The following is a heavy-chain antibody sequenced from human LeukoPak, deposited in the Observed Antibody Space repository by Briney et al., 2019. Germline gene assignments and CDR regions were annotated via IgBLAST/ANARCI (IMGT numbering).Heavy chain of an antibody. CDR2: ISSSSSYI. CDR3: ASRITMVRGVIGYYYYGMDV. D-gene: IGHD3-10*01. J-gene: IGHJ6*02. CDR1: GFTFSSYS. Sequence: GGSLRLSCAASGFTFSSYSMNWVRQAPGKGLEWVSSISSSSSYIYYADSVKGRFTISRDNAKNSLYLQMNSLRAEDTAVYYCASRITMVRGVIGYYYYGMDVWGQGTTVTVSS. V-gene: IGHV3-21*01.